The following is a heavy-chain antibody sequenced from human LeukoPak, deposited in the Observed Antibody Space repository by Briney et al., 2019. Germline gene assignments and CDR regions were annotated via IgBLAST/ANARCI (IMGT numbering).Heavy chain of an antibody. V-gene: IGHV4-4*07. D-gene: IGHD5-18*01. CDR3: ARDPSRYSNGYGGLDY. CDR1: GGSISSYY. J-gene: IGHJ4*02. Sequence: SETLSLTCTVSGGSISSYYWSWIRQPAGKGLEWIGRIYTSGSTNYNPSLKSRVTMSVDTSKNQFSLKLSSVTAADTAVYYCARDPSRYSNGYGGLDYWGQGTLVTVSS. CDR2: IYTSGST.